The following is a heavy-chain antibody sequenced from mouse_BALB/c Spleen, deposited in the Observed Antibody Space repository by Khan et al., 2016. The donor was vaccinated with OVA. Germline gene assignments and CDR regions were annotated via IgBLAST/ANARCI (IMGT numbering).Heavy chain of an antibody. CDR1: GFTFTNYW. V-gene: IGHV1-63*02. CDR2: IYPGGGYT. Sequence: QVQLQQSGAELVRPGTSVKMSCKAAGFTFTNYWIGWVKQRPGHGLEWIGDIYPGGGYTNYNEKFKGKATLTADTSTSTAYMQSSSLTSEDSAIYCCARKAYYGSSYNYFDYWGQGTSLAVSS. CDR3: ARKAYYGSSYNYFDY. D-gene: IGHD1-1*01. J-gene: IGHJ2*02.